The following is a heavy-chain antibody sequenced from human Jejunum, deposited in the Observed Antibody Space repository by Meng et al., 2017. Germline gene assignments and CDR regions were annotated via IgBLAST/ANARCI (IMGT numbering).Heavy chain of an antibody. Sequence: GGSLRLSCAASGFTFSTYAMTWVRQAPGKGLEWVSTIASATTTTYYADSVKGRFAISRDNAKNTLYLQMSSLRAEDTAVYFCAKRSGNNGWYMFFDSWGQGTQVTGSS. J-gene: IGHJ4*02. CDR3: AKRSGNNGWYMFFDS. CDR1: GFTFSTYA. CDR2: IASATTTT. D-gene: IGHD6-19*01. V-gene: IGHV3-23*01.